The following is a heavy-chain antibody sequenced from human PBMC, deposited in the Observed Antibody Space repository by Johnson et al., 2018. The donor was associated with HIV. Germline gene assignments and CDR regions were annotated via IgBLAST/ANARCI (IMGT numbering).Heavy chain of an antibody. CDR2: ISYHGGTK. J-gene: IGHJ3*01. CDR3: ARDDSGYSSRFDGFGV. CDR1: GFTFSSYG. V-gene: IGHV3-30*03. Sequence: QVQLVESGGGVVQPGRSLRLSCAASGFTFSSYGMHWVRQAPGKGLEWVAVISYHGGTKYSADSVKGRFSISRDNSKNTLYLQKNSLGAEDTAVYYCARDDSGYSSRFDGFGVWGQGTMVTGFS. D-gene: IGHD6-19*01.